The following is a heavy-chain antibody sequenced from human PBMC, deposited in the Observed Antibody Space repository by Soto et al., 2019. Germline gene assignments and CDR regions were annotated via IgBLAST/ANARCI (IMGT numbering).Heavy chain of an antibody. Sequence: GGSLRLSCAASGFTFSSYAMSWVRQAPGKGLEWVSAISGSGGSTYYADSVKGRFTISRDNSKNTLYLQMNSLRAEDTAVYYCAKGPRKYCTNGVCFAARVLDYWGQGTLVTVSS. J-gene: IGHJ4*02. CDR2: ISGSGGST. CDR1: GFTFSSYA. CDR3: AKGPRKYCTNGVCFAARVLDY. V-gene: IGHV3-23*01. D-gene: IGHD2-8*01.